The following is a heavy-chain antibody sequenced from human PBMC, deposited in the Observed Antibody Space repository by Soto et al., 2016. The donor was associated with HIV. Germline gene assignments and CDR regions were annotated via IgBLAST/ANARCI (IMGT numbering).Heavy chain of an antibody. J-gene: IGHJ6*03. CDR1: GFTFGDYA. Sequence: EVQLVGSGGGLVQPGRSLRLSCTASGFTFGDYAMSWVRQAPGKGLEWVGFIRSKAYGGTTEYAASVKGRFTISRDDSKSIAYLQMNSLKTEDTAVYYCTRLAGRSYYYYYYMDVWGKGTTVTVSS. CDR3: TRLAGRSYYYYYYMDV. CDR2: IRSKAYGGTT. D-gene: IGHD2-15*01. V-gene: IGHV3-49*04.